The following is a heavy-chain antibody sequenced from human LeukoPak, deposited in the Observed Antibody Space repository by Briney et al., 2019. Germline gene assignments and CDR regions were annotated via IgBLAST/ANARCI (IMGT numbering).Heavy chain of an antibody. Sequence: GSVKVSCKASGYTFTDYYMHWVRQAPGQGLEWLGWINPNNGGSNYAQKFQGRVTMTRDTSISTAYMELSSLRSDDTAVYYCARDRGGGSGTYYILYWGLGSLVTVSS. CDR1: GYTFTDYY. CDR3: ARDRGGGSGTYYILY. V-gene: IGHV1-2*02. CDR2: INPNNGGS. D-gene: IGHD3-10*01. J-gene: IGHJ4*02.